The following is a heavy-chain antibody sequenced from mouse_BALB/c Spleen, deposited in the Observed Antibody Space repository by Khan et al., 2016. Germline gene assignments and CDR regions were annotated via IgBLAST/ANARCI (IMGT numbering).Heavy chain of an antibody. D-gene: IGHD1-1*02. Sequence: QFQLVQSGPELKKPGETVKISCKASGYTFTHYGMNWVKQAPGKGLKWMGWINTYTGAPTYADDFKGRFAFSLETSARTASLQINILKYEDTATYFCASGGSYEDYFDYWGQGTTLTVSS. J-gene: IGHJ2*01. V-gene: IGHV9-3-1*01. CDR3: ASGGSYEDYFDY. CDR2: INTYTGAP. CDR1: GYTFTHYG.